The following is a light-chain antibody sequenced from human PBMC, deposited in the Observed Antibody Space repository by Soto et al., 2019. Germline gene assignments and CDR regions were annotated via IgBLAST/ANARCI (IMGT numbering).Light chain of an antibody. CDR2: EVS. Sequence: QSALTQPPSASGSPGQTVTISCTGTSSDVGGYNYVSWYQQHPGKAPKLMIYEVSKRPSGVPDRFSGSKSGNTASLTVSGLQAEDAADYYCSSYAGSKNVVVFGGGTKLTVL. CDR3: SSYAGSKNVVV. J-gene: IGLJ2*01. V-gene: IGLV2-8*01. CDR1: SSDVGGYNY.